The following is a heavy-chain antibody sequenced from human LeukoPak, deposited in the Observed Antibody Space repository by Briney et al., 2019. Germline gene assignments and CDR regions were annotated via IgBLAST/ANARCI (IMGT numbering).Heavy chain of an antibody. CDR1: GGSFSGYY. V-gene: IGHV4-34*01. Sequence: SETLSLTCAVYGGSFSGYYWSWIRQPPGKGLEWIGSIYHSGSTYYNPSLKSRVTISVDTSKNQFSLKLSSVTAADTAVYYCARGDIVVVENWFDPWGQGTLVTVSS. J-gene: IGHJ5*02. CDR3: ARGDIVVVENWFDP. CDR2: IYHSGST. D-gene: IGHD2-21*01.